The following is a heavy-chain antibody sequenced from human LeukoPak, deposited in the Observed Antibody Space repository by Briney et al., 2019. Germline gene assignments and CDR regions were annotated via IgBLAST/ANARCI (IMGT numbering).Heavy chain of an antibody. J-gene: IGHJ6*03. D-gene: IGHD2-8*01. V-gene: IGHV3-48*01. CDR2: ISSSSSTI. CDR3: AREGVLMVYANYYYYYYYMDV. Sequence: EGSLRLSCAASGFTFSSYSMNWVRQAPGKGLEWVSYISSSSSTIYYADSVKGRFTISRDNAKNSLYLQMNSLRAEDTAVYYCAREGVLMVYANYYYYYYYMDVWGKGTTVTVSS. CDR1: GFTFSSYS.